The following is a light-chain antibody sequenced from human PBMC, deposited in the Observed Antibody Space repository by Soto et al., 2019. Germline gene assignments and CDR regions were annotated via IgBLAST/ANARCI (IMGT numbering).Light chain of an antibody. CDR2: AAS. CDR1: QTVSKNY. CDR3: QQYAVSPIT. V-gene: IGKV3-20*01. Sequence: EIVLTQTTVTLSLSPGEGATLSCRASQTVSKNYLAWYQQKAGQAPRLVIYAASTRATGIPDRFSGSGSGTDFTLTISRLEPEDFAVFYCQQYAVSPITFGQGTRLEI. J-gene: IGKJ5*01.